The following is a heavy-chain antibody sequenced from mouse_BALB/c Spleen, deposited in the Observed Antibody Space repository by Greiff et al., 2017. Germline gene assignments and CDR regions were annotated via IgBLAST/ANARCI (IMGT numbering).Heavy chain of an antibody. CDR3: TREGGYGYAMDY. Sequence: LQQPGSELVRPGASVKLSCKASGYTFTSYWMHWVKQRHGQGLEWIGNIYPGSGSTNYDEKFKSKGTLIVDTSSSTAYMHLSSLTSEDSAVYYCTREGGYGYAMDYWGQGTSVTVSS. CDR2: IYPGSGST. J-gene: IGHJ4*01. V-gene: IGHV1S22*01. CDR1: GYTFTSYW. D-gene: IGHD2-2*01.